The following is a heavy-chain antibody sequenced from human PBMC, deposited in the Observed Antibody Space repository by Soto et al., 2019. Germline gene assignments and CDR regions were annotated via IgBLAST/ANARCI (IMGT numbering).Heavy chain of an antibody. CDR3: AKDTGYDPAVAGTFYYYYGMDV. J-gene: IGHJ6*02. Sequence: SVKLYCKASGYTFTNYNMHWVRQKPGQGLEWMGRINPSDGSTAYAQKFQGRVTVTRDTSTSTVYMELSSLRAEDTAVYYCAKDTGYDPAVAGTFYYYYGMDVWGQGTTVTV. V-gene: IGHV1-46*01. CDR2: INPSDGST. CDR1: GYTFTNYN. D-gene: IGHD6-19*01.